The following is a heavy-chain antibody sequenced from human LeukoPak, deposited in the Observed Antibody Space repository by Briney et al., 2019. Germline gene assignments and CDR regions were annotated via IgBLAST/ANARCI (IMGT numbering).Heavy chain of an antibody. J-gene: IGHJ5*02. CDR1: GFTFGDYA. CDR3: TRAAGYSSSWPNWFDP. D-gene: IGHD6-13*01. Sequence: GGSLRLSCTASGFTFGDYAMSWVRQAPGKGLEWVGFIRSKAYGGTTEHAASVKGRFTISRDDSKSIAYLQMNSLKTEDTAVYYCTRAAGYSSSWPNWFDPWGQGTLVTVSS. V-gene: IGHV3-49*04. CDR2: IRSKAYGGTT.